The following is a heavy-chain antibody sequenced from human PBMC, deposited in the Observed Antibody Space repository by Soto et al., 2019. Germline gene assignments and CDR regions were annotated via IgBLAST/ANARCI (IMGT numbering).Heavy chain of an antibody. J-gene: IGHJ4*02. Sequence: SVKISGKASVGTFSSYTSSWERQSPRQGLEWMGRIIPSLCITNYAQKFQARVTITTDTSTSTDSLELSSLSSDEKAVYYCARDSSLDYWGQGTLVTVSS. CDR2: IIPSLCIT. V-gene: IGHV1-69*04. CDR3: ARDSSLDY. CDR1: VGTFSSYT.